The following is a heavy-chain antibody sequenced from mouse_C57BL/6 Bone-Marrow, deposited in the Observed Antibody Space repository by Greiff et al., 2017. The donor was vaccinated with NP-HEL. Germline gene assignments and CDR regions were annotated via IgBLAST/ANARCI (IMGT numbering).Heavy chain of an antibody. V-gene: IGHV5-6*01. Sequence: EVHLVESGGDLVKPGGSLKLSCAASGFTFSSYGMSWVRQTPDKRLEWVATISSGGSYTYYPDSVKGRFTISRDNAKNTLYLQMSSLKSEDTAMYYCARGYYYGSTHYAMDYWGQGTSVTVSS. CDR3: ARGYYYGSTHYAMDY. CDR1: GFTFSSYG. J-gene: IGHJ4*01. CDR2: ISSGGSYT. D-gene: IGHD1-1*01.